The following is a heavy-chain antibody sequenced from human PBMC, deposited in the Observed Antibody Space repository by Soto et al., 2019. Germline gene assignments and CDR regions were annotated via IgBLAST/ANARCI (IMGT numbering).Heavy chain of an antibody. Sequence: SETLSLTCAVSGVSTSGFYWSWIRQPPEKGLEYIGYIYDSGSTYYNPSLKSRVTISVDRSKNQFSLKLSSVTAADTAVYYCASGLVTTLHYWGQGTLVTVSS. V-gene: IGHV4-59*12. D-gene: IGHD4-17*01. CDR2: IYDSGST. CDR3: ASGLVTTLHY. J-gene: IGHJ4*02. CDR1: GVSTSGFY.